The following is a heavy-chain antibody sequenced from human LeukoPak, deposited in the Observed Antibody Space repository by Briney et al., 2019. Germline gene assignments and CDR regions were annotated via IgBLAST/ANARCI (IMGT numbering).Heavy chain of an antibody. CDR2: INDSGGST. CDR1: GFTFSSNA. V-gene: IGHV3-23*01. J-gene: IGHJ4*02. Sequence: PGGSLRLSCAASGFTFSSNAMTWVRQAPGKGLEWVSSINDSGGSTYYADSVKGRFTISRDNSKNTLYLQMNSLRAEDTAVYYCAKDRVTMDYWGQGTLVTVSS. CDR3: AKDRVTMDY. D-gene: IGHD3-10*01.